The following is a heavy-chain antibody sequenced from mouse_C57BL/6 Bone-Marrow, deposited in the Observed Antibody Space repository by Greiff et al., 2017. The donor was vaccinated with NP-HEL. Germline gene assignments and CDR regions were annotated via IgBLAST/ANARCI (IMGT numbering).Heavy chain of an antibody. CDR2: ISSGGSYT. Sequence: EVKLMESGGDLVKPGGSLKLSCAASGFTFSSYGMSWVRQTPDKRLEWVATISSGGSYTYYPDSVKGRFTISRDNAKNTLYLQMSSLKSEDTAMYYCARQPVYYYGRDYFDYWGQGTTLTVSS. CDR1: GFTFSSYG. J-gene: IGHJ2*01. V-gene: IGHV5-6*01. CDR3: ARQPVYYYGRDYFDY. D-gene: IGHD1-1*01.